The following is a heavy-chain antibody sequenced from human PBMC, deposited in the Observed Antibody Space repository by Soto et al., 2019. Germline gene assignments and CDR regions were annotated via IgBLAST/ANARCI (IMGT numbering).Heavy chain of an antibody. J-gene: IGHJ4*02. CDR3: ARDPCSNGVCYSFEY. CDR1: GFAFSRSS. CDR2: ISHDGSNT. Sequence: QVQLVESGGGVVQPGRSLRLSWAASGFAFSRSSMHWVRQAPGKGLEWVAFISHDGSNTDYAGSVRGRFSISRDNSENTLYLQMNSLRVEDAAVYYCARDPCSNGVCYSFEYWGQGTLVTVSS. D-gene: IGHD2-8*01. V-gene: IGHV3-30*04.